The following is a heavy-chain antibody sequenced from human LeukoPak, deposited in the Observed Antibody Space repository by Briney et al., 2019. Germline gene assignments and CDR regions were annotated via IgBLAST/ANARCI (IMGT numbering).Heavy chain of an antibody. D-gene: IGHD4-11*01. V-gene: IGHV3-66*01. J-gene: IGHJ6*04. CDR1: GFTVSSNY. CDR3: ARDILDYSAQDV. Sequence: AGSLTLSCAASGFTVSSNYMSWVRQAPGKGLEWVSVIYSGGSTYYEDSVKGRFTISRDNSENTLYHQMNSRRAEETAVYYCARDILDYSAQDVWGKGTTVTVSS. CDR2: IYSGGST.